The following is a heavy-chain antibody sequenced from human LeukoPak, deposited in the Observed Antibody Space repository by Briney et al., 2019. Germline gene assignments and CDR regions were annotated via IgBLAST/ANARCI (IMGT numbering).Heavy chain of an antibody. CDR1: GYTFTTYV. D-gene: IGHD4-17*01. CDR2: INAGNGNT. Sequence: ASVKVSCKASGYTFTTYVMHWVRQAPGQRLEWMGWINAGNGNTKYSQKFQGRVTITRDTSASTAYMELNSLRSEDTAVYYCARESTGTTKFYYWGQGPRVTVSS. CDR3: ARESTGTTKFYY. V-gene: IGHV1-3*01. J-gene: IGHJ4*02.